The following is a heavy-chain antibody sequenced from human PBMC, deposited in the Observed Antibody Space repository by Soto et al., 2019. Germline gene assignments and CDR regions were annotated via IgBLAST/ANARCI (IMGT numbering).Heavy chain of an antibody. V-gene: IGHV1-69*13. Sequence: GASVKVSCKASGGTFSSYAISWVRQAPGQGLEWMGGIIPIFGTANYAQKFQGRVTITADESTSTAYMELSSLRSEDTAVYYCARSPHYYGSGSYYTGATKYYYYGMDVWGQGTTVTVSS. CDR3: ARSPHYYGSGSYYTGATKYYYYGMDV. CDR1: GGTFSSYA. J-gene: IGHJ6*02. D-gene: IGHD3-10*01. CDR2: IIPIFGTA.